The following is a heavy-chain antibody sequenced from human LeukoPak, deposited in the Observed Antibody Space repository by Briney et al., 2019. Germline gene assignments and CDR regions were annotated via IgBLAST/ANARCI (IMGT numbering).Heavy chain of an antibody. CDR3: ARTTTLAVSLYYFDY. CDR1: GGSISSYY. V-gene: IGHV4-59*08. Sequence: SETLSLTCTVSGGSISSYYWSWIRQPPGKGLEWIGYIYYSGSTNYNPSLKSRVTISVDTSKNQFSLKLSSVTAADTAVYYCARTTTLAVSLYYFDYWSQGTLVTVSS. CDR2: IYYSGST. D-gene: IGHD1-1*01. J-gene: IGHJ4*02.